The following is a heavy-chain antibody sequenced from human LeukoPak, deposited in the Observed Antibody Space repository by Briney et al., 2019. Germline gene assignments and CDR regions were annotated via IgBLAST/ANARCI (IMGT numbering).Heavy chain of an antibody. CDR1: GYTFTNYG. CDR3: ARWGYYDSSGYRHWDY. CDR2: ISAYTGKT. V-gene: IGHV1-18*01. D-gene: IGHD3-22*01. Sequence: ASVKVSCKASGYTFTNYGITWVRQASGQGIEWMGWISAYTGKTNSAQKLQGRVTMTTDTSTSTAYMELSRLRSDDTAVYYCARWGYYDSSGYRHWDYWGQGTQITVSS. J-gene: IGHJ4*02.